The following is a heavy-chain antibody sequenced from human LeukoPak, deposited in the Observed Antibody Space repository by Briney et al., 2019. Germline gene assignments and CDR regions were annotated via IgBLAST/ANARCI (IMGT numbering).Heavy chain of an antibody. D-gene: IGHD3-22*01. CDR2: IYPGDSDT. CDR1: GYSFTTNW. J-gene: IGHJ4*02. Sequence: GESLKISCKGSGYSFTTNWIGWVRQMPGKGLVWMGIIYPGDSDTRYSPSFQGQVTISVDKSISTAYLQWSSLKASDTAMYYCARRSYDSSVYYRYMYYFDYWGQGTLVTVSS. V-gene: IGHV5-51*01. CDR3: ARRSYDSSVYYRYMYYFDY.